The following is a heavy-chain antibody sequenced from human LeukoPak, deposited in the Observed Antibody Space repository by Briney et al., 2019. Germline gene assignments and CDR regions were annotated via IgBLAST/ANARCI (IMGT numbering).Heavy chain of an antibody. V-gene: IGHV4-59*01. CDR2: IYYSGNT. CDR1: GGSISSAS. D-gene: IGHD3-10*01. CDR3: ARHGFDKEFGPYDAFDI. J-gene: IGHJ3*02. Sequence: SETLSLTCTVSGGSISSASWSWIRQPPGKGLEWIAYIYYSGNTNYNPSLKSRVTISLDTSKNQFSLKLTSVTAADTAVYYCARHGFDKEFGPYDAFDIWGRGTLVTVSS.